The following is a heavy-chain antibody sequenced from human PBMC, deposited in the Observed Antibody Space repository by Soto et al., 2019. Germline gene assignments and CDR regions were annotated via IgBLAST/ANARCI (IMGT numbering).Heavy chain of an antibody. Sequence: HPGGSLRLSCAASGFTFSSYGMHWVRQAPGKGLEWVAVISYDGSNKYYADSVKGRFTISRDNSKNTLYLQMNSLRAEDTAVYYCARGTVSHYGMDVWGQGTTVTVSS. CDR1: GFTFSSYG. J-gene: IGHJ6*02. D-gene: IGHD4-4*01. CDR2: ISYDGSNK. V-gene: IGHV3-30*03. CDR3: ARGTVSHYGMDV.